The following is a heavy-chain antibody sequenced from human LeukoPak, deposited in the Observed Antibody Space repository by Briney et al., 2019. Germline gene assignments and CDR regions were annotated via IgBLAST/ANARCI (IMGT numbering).Heavy chain of an antibody. CDR3: AKGVRSGYDRLDY. J-gene: IGHJ4*02. V-gene: IGHV3-30*18. CDR2: ISYDGLNK. Sequence: GGSLRLSCAASGFTFSNYGIHWVGHAPGKGLEWVAVISYDGLNKNHADSVKGRFTISRDNSRNTLSLQMNSLRVEDTAVYYCAKGVRSGYDRLDYWGQGALVTVSS. D-gene: IGHD5-12*01. CDR1: GFTFSNYG.